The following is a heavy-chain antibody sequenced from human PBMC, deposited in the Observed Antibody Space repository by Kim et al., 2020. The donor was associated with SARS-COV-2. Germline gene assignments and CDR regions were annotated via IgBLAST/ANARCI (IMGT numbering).Heavy chain of an antibody. D-gene: IGHD3-10*01. CDR3: ARDRAQKYYYGSGSLGYYYGMDV. V-gene: IGHV4-59*13. CDR1: GGSISSYY. Sequence: SETLSLTCTVSGGSISSYYWSWIRQPPGKGLEWIGYIYYSGSTNYNPSLKSRVTISVDTSKNQFSLKLSSVTAADTAVYYCARDRAQKYYYGSGSLGYYYGMDVWGQGTTVTVSS. J-gene: IGHJ6*02. CDR2: IYYSGST.